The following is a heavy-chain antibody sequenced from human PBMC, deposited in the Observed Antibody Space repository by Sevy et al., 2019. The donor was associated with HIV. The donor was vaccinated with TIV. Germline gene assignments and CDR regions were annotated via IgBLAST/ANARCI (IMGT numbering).Heavy chain of an antibody. V-gene: IGHV3-64D*06. CDR1: GFTFSSYA. J-gene: IGHJ6*03. Sequence: GGSLRLSCSASGFTFSSYAMHWVRQAPGKGLEYVSAISSNGGSTYYADSEKGRFTISRDNSKNTLYLQMSSLRAEDTAVYYCVKDRVTIFGVVIINYYYYMDVWGKGTTVTVSS. CDR2: ISSNGGST. D-gene: IGHD3-3*01. CDR3: VKDRVTIFGVVIINYYYYMDV.